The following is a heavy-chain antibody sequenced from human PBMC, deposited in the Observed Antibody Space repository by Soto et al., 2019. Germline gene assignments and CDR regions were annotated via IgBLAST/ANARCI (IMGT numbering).Heavy chain of an antibody. J-gene: IGHJ6*02. D-gene: IGHD3-22*01. CDR3: ARGAQLVFMWLLPSSPCGMDV. CDR2: INHSGST. CDR1: GGSFSGYY. Sequence: SETLSLTCAVYGGSFSGYYWSWIRQPPGKGLERIGEINHSGSTNYNPSLKSRVTISVDTSKNQFSLKLSSVTAADTAVYYCARGAQLVFMWLLPSSPCGMDVWGQGTTVTVSS. V-gene: IGHV4-34*01.